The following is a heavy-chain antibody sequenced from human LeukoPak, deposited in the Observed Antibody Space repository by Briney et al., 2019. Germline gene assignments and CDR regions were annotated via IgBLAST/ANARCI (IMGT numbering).Heavy chain of an antibody. CDR3: AERDAAGLDY. Sequence: GGSLRLSCVASGFTFGFYGMHWVRQAPGKGLEWVALLVYDGSHQHYADSVRGRFTVSRDNFRNSVYLQMNSLRGEDTGVYYCAERDAAGLDYWGRGTLVTVSS. CDR2: LVYDGSHQ. CDR1: GFTFGFYG. V-gene: IGHV3-30*02. J-gene: IGHJ4*02. D-gene: IGHD6-19*01.